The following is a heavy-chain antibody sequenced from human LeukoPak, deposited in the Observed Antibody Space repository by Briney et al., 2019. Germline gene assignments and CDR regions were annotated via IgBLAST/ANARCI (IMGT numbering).Heavy chain of an antibody. D-gene: IGHD2-2*01. J-gene: IGHJ4*02. V-gene: IGHV5-51*01. CDR2: IYPGDSDT. CDR3: AINCGSTSCCVH. CDR1: GYSFTSYW. Sequence: GESLQIYYKGSGYSFTSYWIGWVRQMPGKGLEWMGIIYPGDSDTRYSPSFQGQVTISADKSISTAYLQWSNLKASDTAMYYCAINCGSTSCCVHWGQGTLVTVSS.